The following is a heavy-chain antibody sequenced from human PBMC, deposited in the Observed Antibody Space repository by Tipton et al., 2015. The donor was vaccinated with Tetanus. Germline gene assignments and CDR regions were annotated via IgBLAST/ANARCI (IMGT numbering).Heavy chain of an antibody. V-gene: IGHV4-59*01. CDR3: GRGMGAYLN. D-gene: IGHD3-16*01. CDR1: GGSMGTNH. J-gene: IGHJ4*02. CDR2: IYSTGAT. Sequence: TLSLTCSVSGGSMGTNHWVWIRQAPGKRLESIGYIYSTGATKYNPSLESRVRISIDTSKSQFSMRLSSVTVADTAVYYCGRGMGAYLNWGQGTLVTVS.